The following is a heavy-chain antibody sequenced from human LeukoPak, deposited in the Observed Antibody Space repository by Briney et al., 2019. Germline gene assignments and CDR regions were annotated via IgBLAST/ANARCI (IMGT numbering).Heavy chain of an antibody. CDR3: ARLYITMVRGVMYYFDY. J-gene: IGHJ4*02. V-gene: IGHV4-39*01. CDR2: IYYSGST. D-gene: IGHD3-10*01. Sequence: SETLSLTCTVSGGSISSSSYYWGWIRQPPGKGLEWIGSIYYSGSTYYNPSLKSRVTISVDTSKNQFSLKLSSVTAADTAVYYCARLYITMVRGVMYYFDYWGQGTLVTVSS. CDR1: GGSISSSSYY.